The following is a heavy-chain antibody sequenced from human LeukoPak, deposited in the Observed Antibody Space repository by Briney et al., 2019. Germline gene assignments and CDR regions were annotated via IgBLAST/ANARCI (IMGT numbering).Heavy chain of an antibody. Sequence: EGSLRLSCAASGFTFSSYSMNWVRQAPGKGLEWVSSISSSSSYIYYADSVKGRFTISRDNAKNSLSLQMNSLRAEDTAVYYCASPVEKVALDYWGQGTLVTVSS. CDR1: GFTFSSYS. D-gene: IGHD5-12*01. J-gene: IGHJ4*02. CDR2: ISSSSSYI. V-gene: IGHV3-21*01. CDR3: ASPVEKVALDY.